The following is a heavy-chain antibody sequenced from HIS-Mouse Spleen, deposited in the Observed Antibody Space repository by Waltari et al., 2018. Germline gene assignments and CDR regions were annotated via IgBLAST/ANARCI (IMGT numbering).Heavy chain of an antibody. CDR3: AREIPYSSSWYDWYFDL. CDR2: IYYSGST. Sequence: LQLQESVPGLVKPSETLSLPCPVSGGSIRSSSYYWGWIRQPPGKGLEWIGSIYYSGSTYYNPSLKSRVTISVDTSKNQFSLKLSSVTAADTAVYYCAREIPYSSSWYDWYFDLWGRGTLVTVSS. CDR1: GGSIRSSSYY. V-gene: IGHV4-39*07. D-gene: IGHD6-13*01. J-gene: IGHJ2*01.